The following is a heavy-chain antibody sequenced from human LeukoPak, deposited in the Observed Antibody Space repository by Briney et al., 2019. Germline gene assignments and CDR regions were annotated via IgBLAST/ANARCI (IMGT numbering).Heavy chain of an antibody. CDR3: ARVGLRYFDWFRYWYFDL. V-gene: IGHV4-59*01. J-gene: IGHJ2*01. CDR2: IYYSGST. Sequence: SETLSLTCTVSGGSISSYYWSWIRQPPGKGLEWIGYIYYSGSTNYNPSLKSRVTISVDTSKNQFSLKLSSVTAADTAVYYCARVGLRYFDWFRYWYFDLWGRGTLVTVSS. CDR1: GGSISSYY. D-gene: IGHD3-9*01.